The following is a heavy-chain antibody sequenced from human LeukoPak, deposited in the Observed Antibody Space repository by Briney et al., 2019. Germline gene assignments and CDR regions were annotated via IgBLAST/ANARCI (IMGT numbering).Heavy chain of an antibody. V-gene: IGHV3-30-3*01. CDR1: GFTFSGYA. CDR3: ARDKLQGAPDYLDH. CDR2: ISYGGGTT. D-gene: IGHD1-7*01. Sequence: PGGSLRLSCAASGFTFSGYAMHWVRQAPGKGLDWVAVISYGGGTTYYADSVKGRFTISRDSSKNTVSLQMNSLRPEDTAVYYCARDKLQGAPDYLDHWGQGTLVTVSS. J-gene: IGHJ4*02.